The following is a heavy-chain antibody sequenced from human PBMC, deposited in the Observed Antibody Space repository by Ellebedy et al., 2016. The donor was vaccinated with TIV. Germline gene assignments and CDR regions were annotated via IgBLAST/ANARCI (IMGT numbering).Heavy chain of an antibody. J-gene: IGHJ5*02. CDR1: GFTFSSYA. CDR2: ISYDGSNK. V-gene: IGHV3-30-3*01. Sequence: GESLKISXAASGFTFSSYAMHWVRQAPGKGLEWVAVISYDGSNKYYADSVKGRFTISRDNSKNTLYLQMNSLRAEDTAVYYCAKDADTAMVFSQNWFDPWGQGTLVTVSS. D-gene: IGHD5-18*01. CDR3: AKDADTAMVFSQNWFDP.